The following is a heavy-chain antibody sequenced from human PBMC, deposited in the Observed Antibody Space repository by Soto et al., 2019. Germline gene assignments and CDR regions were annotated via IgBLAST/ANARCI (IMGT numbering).Heavy chain of an antibody. V-gene: IGHV4-34*01. CDR3: ARGLTGDDAFDI. J-gene: IGHJ3*02. Sequence: SETLSLTCAVYGGSFSGYYWSWIRQPPGKGLEWIGEINHSGSTNYNPSLKSRVTISVDTSKNQFSPKLSSVTAADTAVYYCARGLTGDDAFDIWGQGTMVTVSS. CDR1: GGSFSGYY. D-gene: IGHD7-27*01. CDR2: INHSGST.